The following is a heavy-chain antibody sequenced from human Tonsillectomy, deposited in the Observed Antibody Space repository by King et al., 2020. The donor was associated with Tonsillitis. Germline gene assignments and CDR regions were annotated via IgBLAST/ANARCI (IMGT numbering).Heavy chain of an antibody. J-gene: IGHJ5*02. CDR1: GFTFNSYA. V-gene: IGHV3-23*04. Sequence: VQLVESGGGLVQPGGSLRLSCAASGFTFNSYAMSWVRQAPGKGLEWVSGISGSGSSSYYAVSVKGRVTISRDNSKSTLYLQMDSLRAEDTAVYYCGKDGSYSRVCDGFDPRGQGNLVTVSS. CDR2: ISGSGSSS. CDR3: GKDGSYSRVCDGFDP. D-gene: IGHD4-11*01.